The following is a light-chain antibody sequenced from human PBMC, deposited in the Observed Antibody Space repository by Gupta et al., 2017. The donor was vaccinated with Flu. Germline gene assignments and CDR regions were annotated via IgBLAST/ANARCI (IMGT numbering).Light chain of an antibody. CDR2: EVS. Sequence: QSALTQPASVSGSPGQSITISCTGTSSDVGGYNYVSWYQQHPGKAPKLMIYEVSNRPSGVSNRFSGSKSGNTASLTISGLQAEDEADYYCSSYTSSSTRRNYVFGTGTKVTVL. CDR1: SSDVGGYNY. J-gene: IGLJ1*01. V-gene: IGLV2-14*01. CDR3: SSYTSSSTRRNYV.